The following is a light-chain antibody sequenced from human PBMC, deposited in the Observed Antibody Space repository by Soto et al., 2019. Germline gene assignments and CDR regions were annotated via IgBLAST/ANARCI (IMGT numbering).Light chain of an antibody. J-gene: IGKJ5*01. V-gene: IGKV3-11*01. CDR1: PSFTNF. Sequence: EIVLTQSPATLSLSPGERATLSCRASPSFTNFLAWYQQKPGQAPSLLIYGAFNRATGIPARFSGSGSGTDFTLTISSLEPEDSAVYYCQQRNVWPPVTFGQGTRLEIK. CDR2: GAF. CDR3: QQRNVWPPVT.